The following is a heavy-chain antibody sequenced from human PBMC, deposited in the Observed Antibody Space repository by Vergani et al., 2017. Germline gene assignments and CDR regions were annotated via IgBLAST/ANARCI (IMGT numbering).Heavy chain of an antibody. CDR3: AKDYCSSTSCYVRSSLDI. CDR2: IRYDGSNK. CDR1: GFTFSSYG. J-gene: IGHJ3*02. V-gene: IGHV3-30*02. Sequence: QVQLVESGGGVVQPGGSLRLSCAASGFTFSSYGMHWVRQAPGKGLEWVAFIRYDGSNKYYADSVKGRFTISRDNSKNTLYLQMNSLTAEDTAVYYCAKDYCSSTSCYVRSSLDIWGQGTMVTVSS. D-gene: IGHD2-2*01.